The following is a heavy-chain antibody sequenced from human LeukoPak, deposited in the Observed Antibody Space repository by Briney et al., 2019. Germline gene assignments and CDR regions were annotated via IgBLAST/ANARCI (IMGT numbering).Heavy chain of an antibody. CDR3: AGRSSGWDYFDD. V-gene: IGHV1-24*01. CDR1: GYTLTELS. CDR2: FDPEDGGT. Sequence: ASVKVSCKVSGYTLTELSMHWVRQAPGKGLEWMGGFDPEDGGTIYAQKFQGRVTMTEDTSADTAYMELSSLRSEDTAVYYCAGRSSGWDYFDDWGQGTLVTVS. J-gene: IGHJ4*02. D-gene: IGHD6-19*01.